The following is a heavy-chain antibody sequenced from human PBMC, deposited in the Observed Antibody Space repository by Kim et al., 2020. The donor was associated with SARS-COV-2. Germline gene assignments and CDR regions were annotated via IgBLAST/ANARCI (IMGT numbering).Heavy chain of an antibody. J-gene: IGHJ4*02. CDR3: TTGIVPAGIAARHYDY. CDR2: IKSKTDGGTT. Sequence: GGSLRLSCAASGFTFSNAWMSWVRQAPGKGLEWVGRIKSKTDGGTTDYTAPVKGRFTISRDDSKNTLYLQMNSLKTEDTAVYYCTTGIVPAGIAARHYDYWGQGTLVTVSS. CDR1: GFTFSNAW. V-gene: IGHV3-15*01. D-gene: IGHD6-6*01.